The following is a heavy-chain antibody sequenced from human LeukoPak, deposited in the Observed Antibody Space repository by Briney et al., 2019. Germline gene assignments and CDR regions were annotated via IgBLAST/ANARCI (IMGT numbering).Heavy chain of an antibody. V-gene: IGHV3-23*01. J-gene: IGHJ4*02. Sequence: GGSLRLSCEASGFTFSAYSMTWVRQAPGKGLEWVSSIGSDGKTHYSESVKGRFAISRDNSKSMLFLQLNSLRAEDTAVYYCARDRLERNYYGSGDGIDYWGQGTLVTVSS. CDR2: IGSDGKT. CDR1: GFTFSAYS. CDR3: ARDRLERNYYGSGDGIDY. D-gene: IGHD3-10*01.